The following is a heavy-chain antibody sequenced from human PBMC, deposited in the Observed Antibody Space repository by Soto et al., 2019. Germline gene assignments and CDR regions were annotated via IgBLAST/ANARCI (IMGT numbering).Heavy chain of an antibody. D-gene: IGHD6-13*01. CDR1: GGSFSGYY. J-gene: IGHJ4*02. CDR2: INHSGST. Sequence: QVQLQQWGAGLLKPSETLSLTCAVYGGSFSGYYWSWIRQPPGKGLEWIGEINHSGSTNYNPSLKSRVTISVDTSKNQFSLKLSSVTAADTAVYDCARVAAAGKPFDYWGQGTLVTVSS. V-gene: IGHV4-34*01. CDR3: ARVAAAGKPFDY.